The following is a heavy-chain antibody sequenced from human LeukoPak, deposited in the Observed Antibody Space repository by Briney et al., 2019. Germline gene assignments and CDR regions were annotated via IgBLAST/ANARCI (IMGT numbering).Heavy chain of an antibody. CDR1: GGTFSSYA. J-gene: IGHJ4*02. CDR3: ARVGYSYDSSGYYGFDY. V-gene: IGHV1-69*13. CDR2: IIPIFGTA. Sequence: AASVKVSCKASGGTFSSYAISWVRQAPGQGLEWMGGIIPIFGTANYAQKFQGRVTITADESTSTAYMELSSLRSEDTAVYYCARVGYSYDSSGYYGFDYWGQGTLVTVSS. D-gene: IGHD3-22*01.